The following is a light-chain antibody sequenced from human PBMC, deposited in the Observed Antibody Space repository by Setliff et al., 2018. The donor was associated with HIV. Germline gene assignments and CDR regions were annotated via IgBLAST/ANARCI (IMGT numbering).Light chain of an antibody. CDR2: DVT. CDR3: CSYAGSYINYV. Sequence: VLTQPRSVSGSPGQSVTISCTGTSNDVGGYNYVSWYQQHPGKVPKLIIYDVTKRPSGVPDRFSGSKSGNSASLTISGLQADDEADYYCCSYAGSYINYVFGTGTKVTVL. J-gene: IGLJ1*01. CDR1: SNDVGGYNY. V-gene: IGLV2-11*01.